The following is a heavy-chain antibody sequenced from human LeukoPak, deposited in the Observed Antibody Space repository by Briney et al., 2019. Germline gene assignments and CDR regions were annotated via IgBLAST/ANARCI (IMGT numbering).Heavy chain of an antibody. CDR2: ISGSGGST. J-gene: IGHJ3*02. CDR3: AKDRWTEVDAFDI. V-gene: IGHV3-23*01. D-gene: IGHD1-1*01. CDR1: GFTFSSYA. Sequence: GGSLRLSCAASGFTFSSYAMTWVRQAPGKGLQWVSAISGSGGSTYYADSVKGRFTISRDNSKNTLYLQMNSLRAEDTAVYYCAKDRWTEVDAFDIWGQGTMVTVSS.